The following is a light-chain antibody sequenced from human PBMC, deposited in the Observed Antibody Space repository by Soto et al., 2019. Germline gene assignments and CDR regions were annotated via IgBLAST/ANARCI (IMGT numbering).Light chain of an antibody. J-gene: IGKJ4*01. CDR3: QQSYSTPPT. V-gene: IGKV1-39*01. CDR1: QSISSY. Sequence: DIQMTQSPSSLSASVGDRVTITCRASQSISSYLNWYKQKPGKAPKLLIYAASSLQSGVPSRFSGSGSGTDFTLTISSPQPEDFATYYCQQSYSTPPTFGGGTKVEIK. CDR2: AAS.